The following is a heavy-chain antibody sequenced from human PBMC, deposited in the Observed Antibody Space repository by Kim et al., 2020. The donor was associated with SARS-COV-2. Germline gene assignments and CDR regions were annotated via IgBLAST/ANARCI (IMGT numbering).Heavy chain of an antibody. Sequence: GGSLRLFCVASGFTFSTSPMGWVRQAPGKGLEWVSRISWDGTRTYYADSVKGRVTMSSDKSNNMLYLHMNSLRVEDTAVYYCAKGVINSGFDYWGQGTQV. J-gene: IGHJ4*02. CDR1: GFTFSTSP. CDR3: AKGVINSGFDY. V-gene: IGHV3-23*01. CDR2: ISWDGTRT. D-gene: IGHD1-26*01.